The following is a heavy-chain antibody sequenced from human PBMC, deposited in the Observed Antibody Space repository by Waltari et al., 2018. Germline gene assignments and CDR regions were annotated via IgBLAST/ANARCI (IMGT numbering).Heavy chain of an antibody. J-gene: IGHJ3*01. Sequence: GWIRQPPGQGLEWIGTISYNGATYSSPSLRGRLTLSRDTTMNQLSLKLGSVTAADTAVYYCATYIGASVGTAAFDVSGQGTMVTVSS. D-gene: IGHD5-12*01. CDR2: ISYNGAT. CDR3: ATYIGASVGTAAFDV. V-gene: IGHV4-39*01.